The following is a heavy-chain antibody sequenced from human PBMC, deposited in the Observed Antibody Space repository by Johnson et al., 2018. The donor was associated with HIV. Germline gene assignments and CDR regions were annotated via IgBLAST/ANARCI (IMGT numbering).Heavy chain of an antibody. Sequence: QVQLVESGGGVVRPGGFLRLSCAASGFTFTDYYMNWMRQAPGKGLEWVSHISSSGSTIYYADSVKGRFTISRDNSKNTLSLQVNSLRAEDTAVYYCAKDERQLGGWSHAFDIWGQGTMVTVSS. D-gene: IGHD7-27*01. CDR1: GFTFTDYY. V-gene: IGHV3-11*04. J-gene: IGHJ3*02. CDR2: ISSSGSTI. CDR3: AKDERQLGGWSHAFDI.